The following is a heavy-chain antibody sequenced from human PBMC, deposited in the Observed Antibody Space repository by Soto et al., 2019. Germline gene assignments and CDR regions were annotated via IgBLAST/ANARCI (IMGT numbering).Heavy chain of an antibody. CDR1: GLTFTSYW. Sequence: EVQVVESGGGLVQPGGSLRLSCAASGLTFTSYWMSWVRQAPGKGLEWVANIRQDGSEKYYVDSVKGRFTISRDNAKHSLYLQMNSLRVEDTAVYYCARDVMIRGVNLDYWGQGTLVTVSS. CDR2: IRQDGSEK. CDR3: ARDVMIRGVNLDY. J-gene: IGHJ4*02. V-gene: IGHV3-7*01. D-gene: IGHD3-10*01.